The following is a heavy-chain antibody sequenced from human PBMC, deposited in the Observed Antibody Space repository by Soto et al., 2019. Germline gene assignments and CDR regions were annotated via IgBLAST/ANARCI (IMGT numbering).Heavy chain of an antibody. CDR1: GGSISSYY. V-gene: IGHV4-59*08. D-gene: IGHD2-15*01. CDR2: MYYGGRT. Sequence: LSLTCTVSGGSISSYYWSWIRQPPGKGLEWIGYMYYGGRTNYNPSLKSRVTISVDTSKMQVSLKLSSVTAADTAVYFCARGTPSPLIVRSSRGPWFDPWGQGTLFTVSS. CDR3: ARGTPSPLIVRSSRGPWFDP. J-gene: IGHJ5*02.